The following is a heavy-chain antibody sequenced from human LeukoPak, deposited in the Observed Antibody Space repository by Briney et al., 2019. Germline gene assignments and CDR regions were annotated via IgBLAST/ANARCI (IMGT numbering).Heavy chain of an antibody. D-gene: IGHD4-17*01. J-gene: IGHJ3*02. CDR1: GGSISSHY. CDR3: ARDLVTVTKGFDI. Sequence: PSETLSLTCTVSGGSISSHYWTWIRQSPGTGLEWIGYISHIGRTNYNPSLKSRVTISIDTSKNQFSLKLRSVTAADTAVYYCARDLVTVTKGFDIWGQGTMVSVSS. CDR2: ISHIGRT. V-gene: IGHV4-59*11.